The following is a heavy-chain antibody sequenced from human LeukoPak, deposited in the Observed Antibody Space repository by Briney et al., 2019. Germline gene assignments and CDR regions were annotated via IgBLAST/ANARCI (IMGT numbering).Heavy chain of an antibody. D-gene: IGHD6-13*01. CDR3: ARSGSSWTFDY. CDR1: GGSVSSADYK. Sequence: PSETLSLTCTVSGGSVSSADYKWSWIRQHPGEGLEWIGYIYNSGTTYYRPSLRSRVTISEDTSKNQFSLTLSSVTAADTAVYYCARSGSSWTFDYWGQGSMVTVSS. J-gene: IGHJ4*02. V-gene: IGHV4-31*03. CDR2: IYNSGTT.